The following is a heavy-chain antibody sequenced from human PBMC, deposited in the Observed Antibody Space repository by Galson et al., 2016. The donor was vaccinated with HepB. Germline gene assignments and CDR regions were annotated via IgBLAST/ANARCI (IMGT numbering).Heavy chain of an antibody. V-gene: IGHV3-21*01. Sequence: SLRLSCAASGFTFSSYSMNWVRQAPGKGLEWDSSISSSSSYIYYADSVKGRFTISRDNAKNSLYLQMNSRRAEDTAVYYCARGDIVGAIFDYWGQGTLVTVSS. J-gene: IGHJ4*02. CDR3: ARGDIVGAIFDY. CDR1: GFTFSSYS. D-gene: IGHD1-26*01. CDR2: ISSSSSYI.